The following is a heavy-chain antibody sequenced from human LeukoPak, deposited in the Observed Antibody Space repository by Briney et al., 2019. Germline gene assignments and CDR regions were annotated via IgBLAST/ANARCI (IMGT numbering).Heavy chain of an antibody. CDR3: ARVPGITMIVVVSSGAFDI. Sequence: SETLSLTCTVSGGSISSGGYYWSWIRQHPGKGLEWIGYIYYSGSTYYNPSLKSRVTISVDTSKNQFSLKLSSVTAADTAVYYCARVPGITMIVVVSSGAFDIWGQGTMVTVSS. J-gene: IGHJ3*02. D-gene: IGHD3-22*01. V-gene: IGHV4-31*03. CDR2: IYYSGST. CDR1: GGSISSGGYY.